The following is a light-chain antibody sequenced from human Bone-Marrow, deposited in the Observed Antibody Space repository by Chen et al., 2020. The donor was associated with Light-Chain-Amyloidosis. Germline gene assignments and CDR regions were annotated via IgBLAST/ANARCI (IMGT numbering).Light chain of an antibody. CDR2: DDS. J-gene: IGLJ3*02. CDR1: NIGSNS. CDR3: QVWDRSSDRPV. Sequence: SYVLTQPSSASVAPVQTVTIACGANNIGSNSVHWYQQTQGQAPLLVVYDDSDRPSGIPERLSGSNSGNTATLTISRVEAGDEADYYCQVWDRSSDRPVFGGGTKLTVL. V-gene: IGLV3-21*02.